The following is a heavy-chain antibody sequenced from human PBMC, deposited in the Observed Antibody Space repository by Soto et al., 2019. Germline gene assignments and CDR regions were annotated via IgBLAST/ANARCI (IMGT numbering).Heavy chain of an antibody. J-gene: IGHJ6*02. CDR1: GGSVSSGSYY. D-gene: IGHD5-18*01. CDR2: IYYSGST. V-gene: IGHV4-61*01. CDR3: ARFDTAMATGFVYYGMDV. Sequence: SETLSLTCTVSGGSVSSGSYYWSWIRQPPGKGLEWIGYIYYSGSTNYNPSLKSRVTISVDTSKNQFSLKLSSVTAADTAVYYCARFDTAMATGFVYYGMDVWGQGTTVTVSS.